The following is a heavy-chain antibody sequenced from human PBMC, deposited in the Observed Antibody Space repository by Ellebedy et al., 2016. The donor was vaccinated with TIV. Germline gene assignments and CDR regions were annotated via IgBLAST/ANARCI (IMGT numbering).Heavy chain of an antibody. Sequence: GESLKISCKGSGSNFTSYWIGWVRQMPGKGLEWMGIIYPGDSDTRYSPSFQGQVTISADKSISTAYLQWSSLKASDTAMYYCATWYYDILSGYSGFDYWGQGTQVTVS. CDR1: GSNFTSYW. CDR2: IYPGDSDT. V-gene: IGHV5-51*01. CDR3: ATWYYDILSGYSGFDY. D-gene: IGHD3-9*01. J-gene: IGHJ4*02.